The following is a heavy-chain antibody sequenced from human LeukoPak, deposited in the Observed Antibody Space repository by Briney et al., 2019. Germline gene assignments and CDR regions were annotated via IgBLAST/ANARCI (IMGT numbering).Heavy chain of an antibody. CDR3: AKDLFSGYSGTYYYFDY. CDR2: ISSSSYI. Sequence: PGGSLRLSCAASGFTFSSYSMNWVRQAPGKGLEWVSSISSSSYIYYADSVKGRFTISRDNAKNSLYLQMNSLRAEDTALYFCAKDLFSGYSGTYYYFDYWGQGTLVTVSS. J-gene: IGHJ4*02. CDR1: GFTFSSYS. D-gene: IGHD1-26*01. V-gene: IGHV3-21*04.